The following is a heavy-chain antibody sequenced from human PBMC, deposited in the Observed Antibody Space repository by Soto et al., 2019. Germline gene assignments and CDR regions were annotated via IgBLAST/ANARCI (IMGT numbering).Heavy chain of an antibody. CDR1: GFTFSTYW. Sequence: XGSLRLAFAASGFTFSTYWVHSVGQAPGKGLVWVSRIKSDGSSTTYADSVKGRFTISRDNAKNTLYLQMNSLRVEDTDVYYCARSDWFDPWGQGTLVTVAS. CDR2: IKSDGSST. V-gene: IGHV3-74*01. J-gene: IGHJ5*02. CDR3: ARSDWFDP.